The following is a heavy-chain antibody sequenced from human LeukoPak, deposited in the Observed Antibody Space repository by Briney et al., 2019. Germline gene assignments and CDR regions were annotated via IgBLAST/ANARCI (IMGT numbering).Heavy chain of an antibody. J-gene: IGHJ5*02. CDR1: GYTFTSYG. CDR2: ISAYNGNT. D-gene: IGHD3/OR15-3a*01. V-gene: IGHV1-18*01. CDR3: VRDTGYDTSLWFDP. Sequence: AASVKVSCKASGYTFTSYGISWVRQAPGQGLEWMGWISAYNGNTNYAQKLQGRVTMTTDTSTSTAYMELRSLRSDDTAVYYCVRDTGYDTSLWFDPWGQGTLVTVSS.